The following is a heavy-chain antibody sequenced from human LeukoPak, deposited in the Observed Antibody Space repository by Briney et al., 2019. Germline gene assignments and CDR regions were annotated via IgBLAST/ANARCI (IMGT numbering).Heavy chain of an antibody. D-gene: IGHD6-19*01. CDR2: IYYSGST. V-gene: IGHV4-31*03. J-gene: IGHJ4*02. Sequence: SETLSLTCTVSGGSISSGGYYWSWIRQHPGKGLEWIGYIYYSGSTYYNPSLKSRVTISVDTSKNQFSLRLGSVTAADTAVYYCARYAGSSSGPVFDYWGQGALVTVSS. CDR3: ARYAGSSSGPVFDY. CDR1: GGSISSGGYY.